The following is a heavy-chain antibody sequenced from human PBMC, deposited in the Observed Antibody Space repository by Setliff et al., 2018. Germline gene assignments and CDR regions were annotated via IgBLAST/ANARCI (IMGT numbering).Heavy chain of an antibody. CDR1: GFTFSSYA. J-gene: IGHJ4*02. CDR2: VSSSGDIN. Sequence: LRLSCAASGFTFSSYAMNWVRQAPGRGLEWVSYVSSSGDINYNADSVRGRFTISRDNAKNLLFLQMNSLRAEDTAVYYCARASSVAGLTTDYWGQGALVTVSS. D-gene: IGHD6-19*01. V-gene: IGHV3-48*04. CDR3: ARASSVAGLTTDY.